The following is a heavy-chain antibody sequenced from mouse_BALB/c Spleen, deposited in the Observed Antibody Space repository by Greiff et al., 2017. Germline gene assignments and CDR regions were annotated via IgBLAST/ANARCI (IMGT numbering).Heavy chain of an antibody. Sequence: ESGPGLVKPSQSLSLTCSVTGYSITSGYYWNWIRQFPGNKLEWMGYISYDGSNNYNPSLKNRISITRDTSKNQFFLKLNSVTTEDTATYYCARDDYGVGTFLFAYWGQGTLVTVSA. V-gene: IGHV3-6*02. CDR1: GYSITSGYY. D-gene: IGHD2-4*01. CDR2: ISYDGSN. J-gene: IGHJ3*01. CDR3: ARDDYGVGTFLFAY.